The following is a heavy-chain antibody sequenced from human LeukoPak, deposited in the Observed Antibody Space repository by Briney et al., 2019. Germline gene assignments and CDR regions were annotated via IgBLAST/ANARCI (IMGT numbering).Heavy chain of an antibody. CDR3: AREKYYDFWSGYYRTPPDAFDI. J-gene: IGHJ3*02. CDR1: GFTFSSYS. Sequence: PGGSLRLSCAASGFTFSSYSMNWVRQAPGKGLEWVSSISSSSSYIYYADSVKGRFTISRDNAKNSLYLQMNSLRAEDTAVYYFAREKYYDFWSGYYRTPPDAFDIWGQGTMVTVSS. D-gene: IGHD3-3*01. CDR2: ISSSSSYI. V-gene: IGHV3-21*01.